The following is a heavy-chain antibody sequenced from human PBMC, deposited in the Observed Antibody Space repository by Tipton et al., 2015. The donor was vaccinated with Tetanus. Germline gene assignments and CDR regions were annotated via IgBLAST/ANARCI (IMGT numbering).Heavy chain of an antibody. CDR3: ARGLKSEITMIIDTTGGDAFDI. CDR1: GFTFSSYD. CDR2: IGTAGDP. J-gene: IGHJ3*02. V-gene: IGHV3-13*05. Sequence: SLRLSCAASGFTFSSYDMHWVRQATGKGLEWVSAIGTAGDPYYPGSVKGRFTISRENAKNSLYLQMNSLRAGDTAVYYCARGLKSEITMIIDTTGGDAFDIWGQGTMVTVSS. D-gene: IGHD3-22*01.